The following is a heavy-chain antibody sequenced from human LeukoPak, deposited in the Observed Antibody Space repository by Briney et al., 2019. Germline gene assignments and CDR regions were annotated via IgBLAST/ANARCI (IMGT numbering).Heavy chain of an antibody. V-gene: IGHV3-66*01. Sequence: GGSLRLSCAASGFTVSSNYMSWVRQAPGKGLEWVSIIYSGGSTYYADSVKGRFTISRDNPKNTLYLQMNSLRAEDTAVYYCASIMRDYYDSSGTLFDCWGQGTLVTVSS. CDR3: ASIMRDYYDSSGTLFDC. CDR1: GFTVSSNY. D-gene: IGHD3-22*01. CDR2: IYSGGST. J-gene: IGHJ4*02.